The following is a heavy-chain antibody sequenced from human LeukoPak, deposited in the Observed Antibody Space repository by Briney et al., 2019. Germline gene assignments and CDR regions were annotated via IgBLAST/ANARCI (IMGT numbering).Heavy chain of an antibody. D-gene: IGHD2-15*01. J-gene: IGHJ6*03. CDR3: AREGRVVVAGGDYFYYYYMDV. Sequence: ASVKVCCKASGYTFTSYAMNWVRQAPGQGLEWMGWINTNTGNPTYAQGFTGRFVFSLDTSVSTAYLQISSLKAEDTAVYYCAREGRVVVAGGDYFYYYYMDVWGKGTTVTVSS. CDR1: GYTFTSYA. CDR2: INTNTGNP. V-gene: IGHV7-4-1*02.